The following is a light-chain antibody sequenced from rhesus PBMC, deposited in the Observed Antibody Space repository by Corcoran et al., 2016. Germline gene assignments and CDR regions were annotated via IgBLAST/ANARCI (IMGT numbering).Light chain of an antibody. V-gene: IGKV1S14*01. J-gene: IGKJ1*01. CDR3: QQHNTYPWT. Sequence: DIQMTQSPSSLSASVGDTVTITCRASQGISKYLAWYQQKPGKVPKPLIYYASNLESGVTSRFSGKGSGTDFTLTISSLQPEDFATYYCQQHNTYPWTFGRGTKVEIE. CDR2: YAS. CDR1: QGISKY.